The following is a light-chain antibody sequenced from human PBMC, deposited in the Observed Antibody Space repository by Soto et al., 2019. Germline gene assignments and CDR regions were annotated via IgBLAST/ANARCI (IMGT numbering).Light chain of an antibody. CDR2: DAS. CDR3: QQRSNWPLT. Sequence: EIVLTQSPATLSLSPGERATLSCRASQSVSSYLAWYQQKPGQAPRLLIYDASNRATVIPARFSGSGSGTDFTLTISSLEPEDFAVYYCQQRSNWPLTFGGGTQVEIK. V-gene: IGKV3-11*01. J-gene: IGKJ4*01. CDR1: QSVSSY.